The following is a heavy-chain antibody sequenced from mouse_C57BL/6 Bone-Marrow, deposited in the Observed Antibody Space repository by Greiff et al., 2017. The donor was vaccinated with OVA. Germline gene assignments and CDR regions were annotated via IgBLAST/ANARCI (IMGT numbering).Heavy chain of an antibody. CDR2: IRSKSNNYAT. V-gene: IGHV10-1*01. J-gene: IGHJ4*01. CDR3: VRGGNYLYYAMDY. CDR1: GFSFNTYA. Sequence: EVQGVESGGGLVQPKGSLKLSCAASGFSFNTYAMNWVRQAPGKGLEWVARIRSKSNNYATYYADSVKDRFTISRDDSESMLYLQMNNLKTEDTAMYYCVRGGNYLYYAMDYWGQGTSVTVSS. D-gene: IGHD2-1*01.